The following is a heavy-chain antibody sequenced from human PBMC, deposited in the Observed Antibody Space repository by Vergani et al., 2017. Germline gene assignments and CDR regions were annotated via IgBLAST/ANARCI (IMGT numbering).Heavy chain of an antibody. CDR2: IYYSGST. CDR1: GGSISSYY. V-gene: IGHV4-59*01. CDR3: ARLRYVDWSLYFDY. J-gene: IGHJ4*02. Sequence: QVQLQESGPGLVKPSETLSLTCTVSGGSISSYYWSWIRQPPGKGLEWIGYIYYSGSTNYNPSLKSRVTISVDTSKNQFSLKLSSVTAADTAVYYCARLRYVDWSLYFDYWGQGTLVTVSS. D-gene: IGHD3-9*01.